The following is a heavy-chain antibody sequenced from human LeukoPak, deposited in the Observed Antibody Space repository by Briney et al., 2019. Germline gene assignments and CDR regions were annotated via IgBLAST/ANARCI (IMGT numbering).Heavy chain of an antibody. V-gene: IGHV4-4*07. CDR3: ARDRRINIAAAAHDGWFDP. D-gene: IGHD6-13*01. Sequence: PSETLSLTFTVSGGSISSYYWSWIRQPAGKGLEWIGRIYTSGSTNYNPSLKSRVNMSVDTSKNQFYLKLSSVTAADTAVYYCARDRRINIAAAAHDGWFDPWGQGTLVTVSS. J-gene: IGHJ5*02. CDR1: GGSISSYY. CDR2: IYTSGST.